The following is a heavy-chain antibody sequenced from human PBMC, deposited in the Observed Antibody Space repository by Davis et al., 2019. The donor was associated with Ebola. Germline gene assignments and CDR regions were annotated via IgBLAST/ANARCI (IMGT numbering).Heavy chain of an antibody. Sequence: ASVKVSCKASGYTFTSYAMHWVRQAPGQRLEWMGWINAGNGNTKYSQKFQGRVTITRDTSASTAYMELSSLRSEDTAVYYCARDPPIVGATTPFDYWGQGTLVTVSS. D-gene: IGHD1-26*01. CDR2: INAGNGNT. V-gene: IGHV1-3*01. CDR1: GYTFTSYA. CDR3: ARDPPIVGATTPFDY. J-gene: IGHJ4*02.